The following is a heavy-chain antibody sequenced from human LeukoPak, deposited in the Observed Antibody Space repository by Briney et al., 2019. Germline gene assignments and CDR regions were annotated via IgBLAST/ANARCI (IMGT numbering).Heavy chain of an antibody. CDR2: LHPDGSHQ. Sequence: GGSLRLSCAASGFTFSTYFMSWVRQAPGKGLEWVANLHPDGSHQYYVDSVRGRFTISRDNAKNSLYLQMNNLRAEDTAVYFCTSSPWGSQGFWGQGTLVTVSS. V-gene: IGHV3-7*03. J-gene: IGHJ4*02. D-gene: IGHD7-27*01. CDR3: TSSPWGSQGF. CDR1: GFTFSTYF.